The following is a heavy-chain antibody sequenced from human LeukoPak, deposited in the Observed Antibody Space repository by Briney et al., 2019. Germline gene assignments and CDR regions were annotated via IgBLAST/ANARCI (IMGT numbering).Heavy chain of an antibody. V-gene: IGHV3-30*18. CDR3: PNEPGGSLHISYYFHY. CDR2: ISYDGSNK. Sequence: QPGGSLRLSCAASGFTFSSNGMHWVRQAPGKGLEWVAVISYDGSNKYYADSVKGRFTISRDNSWNTLFLQMNSLRAEDTAVYYCPNEPGGSLHISYYFHYWGQGTLVTVSS. J-gene: IGHJ4*02. CDR1: GFTFSSNG. D-gene: IGHD3-16*01.